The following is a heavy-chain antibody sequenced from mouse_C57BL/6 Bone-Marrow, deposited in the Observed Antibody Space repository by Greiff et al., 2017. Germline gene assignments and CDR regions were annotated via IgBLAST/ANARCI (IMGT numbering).Heavy chain of an antibody. CDR2: IDPSDSYT. J-gene: IGHJ2*01. Sequence: QVQLQQPGAELVKPGASVKLSCKASGYTFTSYWMQWVKQRPGQGLEWIGEIDPSDSYTNYNQKFKGKATLTVDTSSSTAYMQLSSLTSEDSAVYYCARSGSSGYLYYFDYWGQGTTLTVSS. D-gene: IGHD3-2*02. CDR1: GYTFTSYW. V-gene: IGHV1-50*01. CDR3: ARSGSSGYLYYFDY.